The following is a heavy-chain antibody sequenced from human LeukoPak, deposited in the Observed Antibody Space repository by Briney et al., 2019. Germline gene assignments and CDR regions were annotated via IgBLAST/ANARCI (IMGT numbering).Heavy chain of an antibody. CDR2: IYYSGST. CDR1: GGSISSYY. J-gene: IGHJ4*02. Sequence: SETLSLTCTVSGGSISSYYWSWIRQPPGKGLEWIGYIYYSGSTNYNPFLKSRVTISVDTSRNQFSLKLSSVTAADTAVYYCAREGDYGFDYWGQGTLVTVSS. D-gene: IGHD4-17*01. V-gene: IGHV4-59*01. CDR3: AREGDYGFDY.